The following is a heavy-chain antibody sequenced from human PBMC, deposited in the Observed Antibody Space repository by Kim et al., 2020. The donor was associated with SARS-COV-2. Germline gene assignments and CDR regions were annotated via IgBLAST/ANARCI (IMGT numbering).Heavy chain of an antibody. CDR1: GFTFSTYP. D-gene: IGHD2-15*01. V-gene: IGHV3-30*09. CDR3: ARPPPRAIIMAATDYFYYYGMDV. J-gene: IGHJ6*02. CDR2: ISYEGNK. Sequence: GGSLRLSCAASGFTFSTYPMHWVRQAPGKGLEWLSVISYEGNKYYADSVQGRFVISRDNSKNTLFLEMNSLRVEDTAVYYCARPPPRAIIMAATDYFYYYGMDVWGQGATVIVSS.